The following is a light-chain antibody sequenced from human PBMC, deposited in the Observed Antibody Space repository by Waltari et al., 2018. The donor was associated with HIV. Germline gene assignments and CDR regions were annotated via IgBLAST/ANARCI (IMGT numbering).Light chain of an antibody. CDR1: NIGFFNL. CDR3: NSYSSDDTVV. CDR2: GVT. J-gene: IGLJ2*01. Sequence: NIGFFNLVSWYQQYPGKAPQLIIYGVTSRPPGVSNRFSGSKSGNTASLTISGLQTDDEAEYYCNSYSSDDTVVFGGGTKLTVL. V-gene: IGLV2-14*01.